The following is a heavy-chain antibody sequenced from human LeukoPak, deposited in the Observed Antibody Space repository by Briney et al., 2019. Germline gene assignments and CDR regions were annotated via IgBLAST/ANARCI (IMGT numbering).Heavy chain of an antibody. D-gene: IGHD6-19*01. CDR3: ATESSGWYGTDY. CDR1: GYTFTGHY. Sequence: ASVKVSCKASGYTFTGHYMHWVRQAPGQGLEWMGWINPNSGGTNCAQKFQGRVTMTRDTSISAAYMELSRLRSDDTAVYYCATESSGWYGTDYWGQGTLVTVSS. CDR2: INPNSGGT. V-gene: IGHV1-2*02. J-gene: IGHJ4*02.